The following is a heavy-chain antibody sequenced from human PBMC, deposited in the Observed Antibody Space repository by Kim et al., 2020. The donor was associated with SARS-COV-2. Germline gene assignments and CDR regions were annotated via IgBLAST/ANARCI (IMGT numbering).Heavy chain of an antibody. Sequence: SETLSLTCTVSGGSISRSSYYWGWIRQPPGKGLEWIGSIYYSGSSTYYNPSLKSRVTISVDTSKNQFSLKLSSVTAADTAVYYCARLGPRPIAAADYWGQGTLVTVSS. D-gene: IGHD6-13*01. CDR3: ARLGPRPIAAADY. CDR1: GGSISRSSYY. CDR2: IYYSGSST. V-gene: IGHV4-39*01. J-gene: IGHJ4*02.